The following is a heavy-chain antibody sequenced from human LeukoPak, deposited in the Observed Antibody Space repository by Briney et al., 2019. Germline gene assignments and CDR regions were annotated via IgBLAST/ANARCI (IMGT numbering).Heavy chain of an antibody. CDR1: GFTFSSYS. Sequence: GGSLRLSCAASGFTFSSYSMNWVRQAPGKGLEWVASIKEDGSEKYYVDSVKGRFTISRDNAKNTLYLQMNSLRAEDTAVYYCARDRGIAVAGTCGWFDPWGQGTLVTVSS. V-gene: IGHV3-7*01. D-gene: IGHD6-19*01. CDR2: IKEDGSEK. J-gene: IGHJ5*02. CDR3: ARDRGIAVAGTCGWFDP.